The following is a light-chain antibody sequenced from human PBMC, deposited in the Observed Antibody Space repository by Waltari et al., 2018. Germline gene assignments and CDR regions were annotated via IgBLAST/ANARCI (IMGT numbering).Light chain of an antibody. V-gene: IGLV2-14*03. CDR2: SVD. CDR3: SSYAGNNILV. CDR1: SRAVGASDS. Sequence: QSALTQPGSMSGSPGQSITISCTGTSRAVGASDSVNWYQQHPGKAPKLLIHSVDSRPSGISNRFSGSKSGNTASLTISGLQAEDEADYFCSSYAGNNILVFGGGTEVTVL. J-gene: IGLJ2*01.